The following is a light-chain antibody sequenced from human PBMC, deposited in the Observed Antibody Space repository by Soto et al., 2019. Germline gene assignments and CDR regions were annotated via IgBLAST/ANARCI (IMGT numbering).Light chain of an antibody. J-gene: IGKJ1*01. CDR2: GTS. Sequence: EIVLTQSPGTVSLSPGERATLSCRASQSVSSNLAWYQQKAAQAPRLLIYGTSTRATGIPARFSGSGSGTDFTLTISSLQFEDFAVYYCQQYNNWPRTFGQGTKVDI. CDR3: QQYNNWPRT. CDR1: QSVSSN. V-gene: IGKV3-15*01.